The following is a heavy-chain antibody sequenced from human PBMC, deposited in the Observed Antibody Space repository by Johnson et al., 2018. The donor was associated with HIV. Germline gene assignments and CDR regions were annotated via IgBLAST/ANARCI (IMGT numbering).Heavy chain of an antibody. CDR1: GFTVSSNY. Sequence: LQPVEPGGGLVQPWRSLRLACAASGFTVSSNYIGLGPQPPVKGPACLTVMSPCAILYHADSVKCRFTLSIHISKNTLYLQMNSLRAEDTAVYYCARNSQSSNWYEWEAFDIWGQGKMVTVSS. CDR3: ARNSQSSNWYEWEAFDI. D-gene: IGHD1-1*01. J-gene: IGHJ3*02. CDR2: MSPCAIL. V-gene: IGHV3-53*04.